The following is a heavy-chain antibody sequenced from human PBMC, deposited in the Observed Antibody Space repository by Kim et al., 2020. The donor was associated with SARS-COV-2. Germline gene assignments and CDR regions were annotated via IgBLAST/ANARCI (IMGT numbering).Heavy chain of an antibody. D-gene: IGHD3-10*01. J-gene: IGHJ6*02. Sequence: SVKGRFTISRENAKNSLYLQMNSLRAGDTAVYYCARGNYYYGSENYGMDVWGQGTTVTVSS. CDR3: ARGNYYYGSENYGMDV. V-gene: IGHV3-13*01.